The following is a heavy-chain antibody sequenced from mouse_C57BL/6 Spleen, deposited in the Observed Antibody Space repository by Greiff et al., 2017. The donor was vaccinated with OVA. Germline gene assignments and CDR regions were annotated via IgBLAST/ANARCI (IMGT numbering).Heavy chain of an antibody. D-gene: IGHD2-4*01. Sequence: EVQLQQSGPELVKPGASVKISCKASGYTFTDYYMNWVKQSHGKSLEWIGDINLNNGGTSYNQKFKGKATLTVDKSSSTAYMELRSLTSEDSAVYYCARLYDYDVGFAYWGQGTLVTVSA. CDR1: GYTFTDYY. J-gene: IGHJ3*01. V-gene: IGHV1-26*01. CDR2: INLNNGGT. CDR3: ARLYDYDVGFAY.